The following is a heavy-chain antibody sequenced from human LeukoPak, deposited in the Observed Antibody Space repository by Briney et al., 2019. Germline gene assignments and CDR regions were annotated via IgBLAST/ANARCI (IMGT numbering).Heavy chain of an antibody. CDR2: ISPSDGNT. D-gene: IGHD1-26*01. CDR3: VRSGGY. V-gene: IGHV3-23*01. J-gene: IGHJ4*02. CDR1: GFTFSKYA. Sequence: PGGSLRLSCAASGFTFSKYAMSWVRQAPGKGLEWVSAISPSDGNTFYADSVKGRFTISRDNSKNTLSLQMNSLRAEDTALYYCVRSGGYWGQGTLVTVSS.